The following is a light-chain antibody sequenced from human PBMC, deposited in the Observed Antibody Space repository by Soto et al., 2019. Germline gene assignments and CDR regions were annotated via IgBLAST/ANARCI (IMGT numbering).Light chain of an antibody. CDR2: SAS. V-gene: IGKV1-39*01. J-gene: IGKJ5*01. CDR1: QSINNY. Sequence: DIQMTQSPASLSVSVGDSVTITCRASQSINNYLNWYLQRPGQAPKLLIRSASTLQRGVPSRFSGSGSRTECTLTIADLQPYDFGTYYCQQSLTMPITFGQGTRLDIK. CDR3: QQSLTMPIT.